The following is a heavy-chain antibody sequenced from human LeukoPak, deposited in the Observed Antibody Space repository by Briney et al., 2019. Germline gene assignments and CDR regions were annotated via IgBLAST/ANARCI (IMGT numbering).Heavy chain of an antibody. CDR1: GFTFSNFG. CDR2: TRYDGSNK. D-gene: IGHD1-7*01. CDR3: RKELGTNSSSFYFVY. J-gene: IGHJ4*02. Sequence: GGCLRLSCAASGFTFSNFGIHWVRQTPGKGLEWVEFTRYDGSNKYYADSVKGRFTIFRDNSKNTLYLQMNSLRAEDTAVYFCRKELGTNSSSFYFVYSGQGTLVTVSS. V-gene: IGHV3-30*02.